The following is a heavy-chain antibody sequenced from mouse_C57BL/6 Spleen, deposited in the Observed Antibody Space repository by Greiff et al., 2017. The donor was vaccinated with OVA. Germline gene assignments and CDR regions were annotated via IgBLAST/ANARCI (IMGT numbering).Heavy chain of an antibody. CDR3: ARNYGYDDAMDY. Sequence: QVQLQQPGTELVKPGASVKLSCKASGYTFTSYWMHWVKQRPGQGLEWIGNINPSTGGNNYNEKFKSKATLTVDKSSSTAYMQLSSLTSEDSAVYYCARNYGYDDAMDYWGQGTSVTVSS. V-gene: IGHV1-53*01. CDR1: GYTFTSYW. CDR2: INPSTGGN. J-gene: IGHJ4*01. D-gene: IGHD2-2*01.